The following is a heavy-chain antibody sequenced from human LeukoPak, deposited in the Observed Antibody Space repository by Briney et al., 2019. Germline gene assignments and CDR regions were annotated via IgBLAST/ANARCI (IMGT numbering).Heavy chain of an antibody. CDR3: ANPAPFSHYYDSSGYYLFDY. V-gene: IGHV3-23*01. J-gene: IGHJ4*02. CDR1: GFTFSSYA. D-gene: IGHD3-22*01. Sequence: GGSLRLSCAASGFTFSSYAMSWVRQAPGKGLEWVSAISGSGGSTYYADSVKGRFTISRDNSKNTLYLQMNSLRAEDTAVYYCANPAPFSHYYDSSGYYLFDYWGQGTLVTVSS. CDR2: ISGSGGST.